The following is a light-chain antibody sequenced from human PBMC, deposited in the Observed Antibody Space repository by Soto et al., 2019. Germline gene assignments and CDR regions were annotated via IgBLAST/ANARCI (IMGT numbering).Light chain of an antibody. J-gene: IGLJ2*01. CDR3: QSYDISLSGVV. Sequence: QSVLTQPPSVSGAPGQRVTISCTGSSSNIGAGYDVHWYQQLPGTAPKLLIYGNNNRPSGVPDRFSGSKSDTSASLAITGLQAEDEADYYCQSYDISLSGVVFGGGTKLTVL. CDR1: SSNIGAGYD. CDR2: GNN. V-gene: IGLV1-40*01.